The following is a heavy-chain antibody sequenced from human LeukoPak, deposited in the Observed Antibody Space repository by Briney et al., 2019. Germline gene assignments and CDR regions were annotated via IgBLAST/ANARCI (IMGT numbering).Heavy chain of an antibody. CDR3: AKSHLPNAYSGTYYCDY. V-gene: IGHV3-30*02. Sequence: PGGSLRLSCAASGFTFSYYGMHWVRKAPGKGLEGVAFMGYDESKKFYGYSVKGRFTISRDNSKNTLYLQMNSRRTEDTAVYYCAKSHLPNAYSGTYYCDYWGQGTLVTVSS. J-gene: IGHJ4*02. CDR1: GFTFSYYG. CDR2: MGYDESKK. D-gene: IGHD1-26*01.